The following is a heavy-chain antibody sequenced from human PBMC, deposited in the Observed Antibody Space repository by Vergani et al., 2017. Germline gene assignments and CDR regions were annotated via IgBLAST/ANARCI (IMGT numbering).Heavy chain of an antibody. J-gene: IGHJ5*02. CDR1: GFTFSNSA. V-gene: IGHV3-23*01. CDR3: AKEDGYCGGHCYANWFAP. Sequence: EVQLLESGGGLVQPGGSLRLSCAASGFTFSNSAVSWVRQAPGRGLAWVSSISGPGLRTYYADSVKGRFSISRDNSKNTVFLQMHSLRAEDTAVYYCAKEDGYCGGHCYANWFAPWGQATLVTVSS. D-gene: IGHD2-21*01. CDR2: ISGPGLRT.